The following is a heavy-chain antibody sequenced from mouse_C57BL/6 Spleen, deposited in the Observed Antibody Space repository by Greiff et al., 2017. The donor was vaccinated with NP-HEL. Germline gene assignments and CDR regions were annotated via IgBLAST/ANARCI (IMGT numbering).Heavy chain of an antibody. D-gene: IGHD1-1*01. CDR3: TRSDYGSSDDY. J-gene: IGHJ2*01. Sequence: QVQLQQSGAELVRPGASVTLSCKASGYTFTDYEMHWVKQTPVHGLEWIGAIDPETGGTAYNQKFKGKAILTADKSSSTAYMELRSLTSEDSAVYYCTRSDYGSSDDYWGQGTTLTVSS. V-gene: IGHV1-15*01. CDR2: IDPETGGT. CDR1: GYTFTDYE.